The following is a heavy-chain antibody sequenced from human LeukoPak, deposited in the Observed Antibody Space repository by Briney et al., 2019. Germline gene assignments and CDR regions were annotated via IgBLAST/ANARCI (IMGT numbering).Heavy chain of an antibody. CDR2: ISSSSSYI. V-gene: IGHV3-21*01. CDR1: GFTFSSYS. Sequence: GGSLRLSCAASGFTFSSYSMNWVRQAPGKGLEWVSSISSSSSYIYYADSVKGRLTISRDNAKNSLYLQMNSLRAEDTAVHYCARDDYGDFVFDYWGQGTLVTVSS. J-gene: IGHJ4*02. CDR3: ARDDYGDFVFDY. D-gene: IGHD4-17*01.